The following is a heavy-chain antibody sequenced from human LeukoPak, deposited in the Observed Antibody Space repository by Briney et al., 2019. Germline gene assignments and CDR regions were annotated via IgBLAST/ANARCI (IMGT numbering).Heavy chain of an antibody. J-gene: IGHJ4*02. CDR3: AKGTSRYSSSPLIY. Sequence: PGGTLRLSCAASGFTFSSYGMSWVRQAPGKGLEWVSAISGSGGSTYYADSVKGRFTISRDNSKNTLYLQMNSLRAEDTAVYYCAKGTSRYSSSPLIYWGQGTLVTVSS. V-gene: IGHV3-23*01. D-gene: IGHD6-13*01. CDR2: ISGSGGST. CDR1: GFTFSSYG.